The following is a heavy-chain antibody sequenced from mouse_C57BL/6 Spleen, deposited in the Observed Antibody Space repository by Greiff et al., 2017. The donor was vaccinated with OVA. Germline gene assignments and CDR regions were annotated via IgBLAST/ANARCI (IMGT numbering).Heavy chain of an antibody. V-gene: IGHV2-9-1*01. D-gene: IGHD1-1*01. CDR3: ARKDYGSSYWYFDV. CDR1: GFSLTSYA. J-gene: IGHJ1*03. Sequence: QVQLQQSGPGLVAPSQSLSITCTVSGFSLTSYAISWVRQPPGKGLEWLGVIWTGGGTNYNSALKSRLSISKDNSKSQVFLKMNSLQTDDSARYYGARKDYGSSYWYFDVWGTGTTVTVSS. CDR2: IWTGGGT.